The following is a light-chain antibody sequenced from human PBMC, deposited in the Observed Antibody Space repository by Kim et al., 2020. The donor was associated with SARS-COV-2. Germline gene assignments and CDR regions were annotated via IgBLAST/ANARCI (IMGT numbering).Light chain of an antibody. J-gene: IGLJ2*01. V-gene: IGLV2-11*01. CDR3: CSYAGSYTEV. CDR1: SSDVGGYNY. Sequence: QSTPIACTGTSSDVGGYNYVSWYQQHPGKAPKLMIYDVSKRPSGVPDRFSGSKSGNTASLTISGLQGEDEADYYCCSYAGSYTEVFGGGTQLTVL. CDR2: DVS.